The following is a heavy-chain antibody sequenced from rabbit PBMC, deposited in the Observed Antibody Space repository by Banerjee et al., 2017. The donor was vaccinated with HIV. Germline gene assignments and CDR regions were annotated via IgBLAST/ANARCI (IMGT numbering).Heavy chain of an antibody. CDR2: IYPGFDMT. J-gene: IGHJ4*01. D-gene: IGHD6-1*01. CDR1: GIDFSNYG. CDR3: ARIYVGYNGYDYGNL. Sequence: ELVESGGGLVQPGESLKLSCKASGIDFSNYGISWVRQAPGKGPEWIAYIYPGFDMTNYASWAKGRFTITRSTSLKTVTLQLNSLTAADTATYFCARIYVGYNGYDYGNLWGPGTLVTVS. V-gene: IGHV1S47*01.